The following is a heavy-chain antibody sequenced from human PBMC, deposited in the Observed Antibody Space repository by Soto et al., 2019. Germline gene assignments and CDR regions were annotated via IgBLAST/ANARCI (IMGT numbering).Heavy chain of an antibody. V-gene: IGHV1-69*02. CDR1: GGTFNTYT. CDR3: SIGSWSAETFDV. CDR2: IIPMLTVT. J-gene: IGHJ3*01. Sequence: QVHLTQSGAEVKQPGSSVKVSCKAAGGTFNTYTLFWVRQAPGHGLEWMGRIIPMLTVTNSAQKFQDRLTLTADKSTGTAFMELTSLRSDDTAVYYCSIGSWSAETFDVWGQGTMVTVSS. D-gene: IGHD2-2*01.